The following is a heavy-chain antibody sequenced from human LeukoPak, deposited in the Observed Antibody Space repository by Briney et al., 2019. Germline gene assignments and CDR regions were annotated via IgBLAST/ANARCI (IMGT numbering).Heavy chain of an antibody. J-gene: IGHJ6*03. D-gene: IGHD2-2*01. CDR2: IHYSDTT. Sequence: RPSETLSLTCTVSGVSISSNSYYWAWIRQPPGKGLEWIGNIHYSDTTYYNPSLNSRVTISIDTSKNQLSLKLSSVTAADTAVYYCARDRGYCSSTSCTRPSYYMDVWGKGTTVTVSS. CDR3: ARDRGYCSSTSCTRPSYYMDV. CDR1: GVSISSNSYY. V-gene: IGHV4-39*07.